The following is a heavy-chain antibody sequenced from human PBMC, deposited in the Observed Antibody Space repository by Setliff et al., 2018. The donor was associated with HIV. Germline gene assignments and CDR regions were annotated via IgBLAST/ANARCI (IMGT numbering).Heavy chain of an antibody. CDR2: ISAYNGNT. Sequence: ASVKVSCKASTNTFLNYGISWVRQAPGQGLEWMGWISAYNGNTNSAQRLQGRVTLTTDTSTSTAYMDLRSLRSDDTAVYFCARENEGGAFDIWGQGTMVTVSS. J-gene: IGHJ3*02. V-gene: IGHV1-18*01. CDR3: ARENEGGAFDI. CDR1: TNTFLNYG. D-gene: IGHD1-1*01.